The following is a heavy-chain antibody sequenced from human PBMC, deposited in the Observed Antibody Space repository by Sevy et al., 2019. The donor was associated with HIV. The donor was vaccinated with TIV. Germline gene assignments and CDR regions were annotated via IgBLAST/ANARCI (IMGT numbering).Heavy chain of an antibody. D-gene: IGHD3-10*01. CDR3: ARDQNYYGSGSYDY. V-gene: IGHV1-69*13. J-gene: IGHJ4*02. CDR1: GGTFSSYA. Sequence: ASVKVSCKASGGTFSSYAISWVRQAPGQGLEWMGGIIPIFGTANYAQKFQGRVTITADESTSTAYMELSSLRSEDTALYYCARDQNYYGSGSYDYWGQGTLVTVSS. CDR2: IIPIFGTA.